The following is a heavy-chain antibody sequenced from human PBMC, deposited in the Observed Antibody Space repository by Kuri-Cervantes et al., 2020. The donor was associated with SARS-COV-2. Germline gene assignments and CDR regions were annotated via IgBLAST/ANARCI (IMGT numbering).Heavy chain of an antibody. D-gene: IGHD1-20*01. CDR3: AKDLSYNWNCVGGMDY. CDR1: GFTFSGYG. CDR2: ISNDGSKK. V-gene: IGHV3-30*18. J-gene: IGHJ4*02. Sequence: GGSLRLSCADSGFTFSGYGMHWVRQAPGKGLEWVAVISNDGSKKYYADSVKGRFTVSRDNSKNTLYLQINSLRLEDTAVYYCAKDLSYNWNCVGGMDYWGQGTLVTVSS.